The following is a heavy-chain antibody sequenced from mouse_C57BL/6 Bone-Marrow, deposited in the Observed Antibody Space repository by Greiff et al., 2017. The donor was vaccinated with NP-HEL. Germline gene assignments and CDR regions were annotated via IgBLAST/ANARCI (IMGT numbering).Heavy chain of an antibody. Sequence: QVQLKQPGAELVKPGASVKLSCKASGYTFTSYWMQWVKQRPGQGLEWIGEIDPSDSYTNYNQKFKGKATLTVDTSSSTAYMQLSSLTSEDSAVYYCATFYYGSSYWYFDVGGTGTTVTVSS. CDR3: ATFYYGSSYWYFDV. V-gene: IGHV1-50*01. D-gene: IGHD1-1*01. CDR1: GYTFTSYW. J-gene: IGHJ1*03. CDR2: IDPSDSYT.